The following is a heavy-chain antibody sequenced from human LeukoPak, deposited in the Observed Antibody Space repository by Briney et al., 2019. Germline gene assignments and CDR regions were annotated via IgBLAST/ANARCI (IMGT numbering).Heavy chain of an antibody. J-gene: IGHJ4*02. Sequence: PGGSLRLSCAASGFTFSSYAMSWVRQAPGKGLEWVSAISGSGGSTYYADSVKGRFTISRDSSKNTLYLQMNSLRAEDTAVYYCATYPYYGSGSYLVYWGQGTLVTVSS. CDR2: ISGSGGST. CDR3: ATYPYYGSGSYLVY. CDR1: GFTFSSYA. V-gene: IGHV3-23*01. D-gene: IGHD3-10*01.